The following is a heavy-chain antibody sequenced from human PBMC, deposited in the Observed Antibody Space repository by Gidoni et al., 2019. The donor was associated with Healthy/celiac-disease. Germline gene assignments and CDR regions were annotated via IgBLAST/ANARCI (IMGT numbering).Heavy chain of an antibody. Sequence: EVRLVESGGGVVRRGGSRRLSCAASGFTFGDYGMSWVRQAPGKGLEWVSGINWNGGSTGYAASVKGRFTISRDNAKNSLYLQMNSMRAEDTALYYCARRDYGDFLYFDSWGQGTLVTVSS. V-gene: IGHV3-20*04. CDR1: GFTFGDYG. D-gene: IGHD4-17*01. J-gene: IGHJ4*02. CDR3: ARRDYGDFLYFDS. CDR2: INWNGGST.